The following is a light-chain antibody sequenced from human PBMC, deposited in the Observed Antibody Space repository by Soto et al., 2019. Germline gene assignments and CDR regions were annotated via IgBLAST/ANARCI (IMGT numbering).Light chain of an antibody. CDR3: QVCDTGDDHVFV. CDR1: NIRDRT. V-gene: IGLV3-21*02. J-gene: IGLJ1*01. Sequence: SYELTQPPSVSVAPGQTARISCGGNNIRDRTVHWYQQRPGQAPVLVVYDDNNRPSGIPARFSGSDSGKKATLTISRVEAGDEADYYCQVCDTGDDHVFVFGTGHQLTVL. CDR2: DDN.